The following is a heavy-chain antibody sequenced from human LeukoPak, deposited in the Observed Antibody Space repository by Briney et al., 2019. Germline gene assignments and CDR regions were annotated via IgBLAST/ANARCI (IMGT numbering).Heavy chain of an antibody. D-gene: IGHD3-10*01. CDR3: ARDLVGEFTYYYYGMDV. J-gene: IGHJ6*02. V-gene: IGHV3-21*01. Sequence: GSLRLSCAASGFTFSSYSMNWVRQAPGKGLEWVSSISSCSSYIYYADSVKGRFTISRDNAKNSLYLQMNSLRAEDTAVYYCARDLVGEFTYYYYGMDVWGQGTTVTVSS. CDR2: ISSCSSYI. CDR1: GFTFSSYS.